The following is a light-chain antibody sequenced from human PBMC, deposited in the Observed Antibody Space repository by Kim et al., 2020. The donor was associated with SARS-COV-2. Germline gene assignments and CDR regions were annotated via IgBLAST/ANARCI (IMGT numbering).Light chain of an antibody. CDR1: RRVGSF. J-gene: IGKJ2*01. CDR3: HLRNNWPNT. V-gene: IGKV3-11*01. CDR2: DAP. Sequence: FLSRGERPALACRASRRVGSFFACYQQSPGQTPRRLIYDAPMRATGIPARFSGGGFGTDFTLPISSLEPEYFALYYCHLRNNWPNTFGQGTKLEI.